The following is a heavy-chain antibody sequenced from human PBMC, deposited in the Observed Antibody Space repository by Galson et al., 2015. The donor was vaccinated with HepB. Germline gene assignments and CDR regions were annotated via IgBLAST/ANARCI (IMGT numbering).Heavy chain of an antibody. Sequence: SLRLSCAASGFTFSSYTMNWVRQAPGKGLEWVSSISSTGTYIYCADSVKGRFTISRDNAKNSLYLQMNSLRAEDTAVYYCARASIAVSWDWGQGTLVTVSS. CDR1: GFTFSSYT. J-gene: IGHJ4*02. V-gene: IGHV3-21*01. CDR3: ARASIAVSWD. D-gene: IGHD6-19*01. CDR2: ISSTGTYI.